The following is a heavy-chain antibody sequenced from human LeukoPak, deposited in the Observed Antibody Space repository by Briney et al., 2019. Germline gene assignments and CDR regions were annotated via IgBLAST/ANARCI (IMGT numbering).Heavy chain of an antibody. V-gene: IGHV3-23*01. CDR3: ARASGLRSFTLIS. D-gene: IGHD3-3*01. Sequence: GGSLRLSCAASGFTLTSYAMNWVRQAPGKGLEWVSRISDGTAGTYYADSVKGRFTISRDNSKNTLYLQMNSLRAEDTAVYYCARASGLRSFTLISWGLGTLVTVSS. J-gene: IGHJ5*02. CDR2: ISDGTAGT. CDR1: GFTLTSYA.